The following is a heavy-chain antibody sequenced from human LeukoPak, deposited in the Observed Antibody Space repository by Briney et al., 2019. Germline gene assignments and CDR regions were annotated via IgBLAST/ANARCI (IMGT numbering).Heavy chain of an antibody. CDR1: GFTFSSYG. CDR3: AGQSGSYSFEDY. V-gene: IGHV3-30*03. Sequence: GGSLRLSCAASGFTFSSYGMHWVRQAPGKGLEWVAVISYDGSNKYYADSVKGRFTISRDNSKNTLYLQMNSLRAEDTAVYYCAGQSGSYSFEDYWGQGTLVTVSS. J-gene: IGHJ4*02. CDR2: ISYDGSNK. D-gene: IGHD1-26*01.